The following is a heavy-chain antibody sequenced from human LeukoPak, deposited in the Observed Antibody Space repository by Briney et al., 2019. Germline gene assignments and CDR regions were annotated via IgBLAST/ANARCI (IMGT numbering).Heavy chain of an antibody. CDR2: ISSDGSNK. CDR1: GFTFSNYG. D-gene: IGHD1-26*01. V-gene: IGHV3-30*03. Sequence: PGRSLRLSCAASGFTFSNYGIQWVRHAPGKGREWVAIISSDGSNKYYADPVKGRFTISRDNAKNTLYRQMDSLRTEYTGLYYCAGGWDFGDYWGQGTLVTVSS. J-gene: IGHJ4*02. CDR3: AGGWDFGDY.